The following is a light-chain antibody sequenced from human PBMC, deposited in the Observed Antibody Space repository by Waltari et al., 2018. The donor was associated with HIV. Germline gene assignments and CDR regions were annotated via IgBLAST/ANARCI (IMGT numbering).Light chain of an antibody. CDR3: QQYGSSPRT. J-gene: IGKJ1*01. CDR1: QSVSSNF. CDR2: GAS. Sequence: EVVLTQSPGPLSLSPGERATLSCRASQSVSSNFVAWYQQKPGQAPKLLIYGASSRPSGIPDRFSGSGSGTDFTLTISRLQPEDFAAYYCQQYGSSPRTFGQGTQVEI. V-gene: IGKV3-20*01.